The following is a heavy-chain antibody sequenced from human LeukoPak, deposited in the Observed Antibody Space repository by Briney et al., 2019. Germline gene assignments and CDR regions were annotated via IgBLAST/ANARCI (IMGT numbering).Heavy chain of an antibody. CDR3: ARFKDYA. V-gene: IGHV3-33*01. CDR1: RFTFRNYG. CDR2: IWYDGSKE. J-gene: IGHJ5*02. Sequence: GRSLRLSCAASRFTFRNYGMHWVRQAPGKGLEWVAVIWYDGSKEYYVDSVKGRFTISRDNSKNTVHLEMNSLRVEDTAVYYCARFKDYAWGQGTLVTVSS. D-gene: IGHD4-17*01.